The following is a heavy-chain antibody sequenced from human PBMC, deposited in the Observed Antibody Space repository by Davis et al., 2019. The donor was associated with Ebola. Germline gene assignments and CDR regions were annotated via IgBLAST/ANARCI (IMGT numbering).Heavy chain of an antibody. Sequence: HSQTLSLTCAISGDSVSSNSVTWNWIRQSPSRGLEWLGRTYYRSKWYDEYAVSVKSRIIINPDTSKNQFSLQLNSVTPEDTAVYYCARGGIRTTGEAYWGQGTLVTVSS. D-gene: IGHD4-17*01. CDR3: ARGGIRTTGEAY. CDR2: TYYRSKWYD. J-gene: IGHJ4*02. CDR1: GDSVSSNSVT. V-gene: IGHV6-1*01.